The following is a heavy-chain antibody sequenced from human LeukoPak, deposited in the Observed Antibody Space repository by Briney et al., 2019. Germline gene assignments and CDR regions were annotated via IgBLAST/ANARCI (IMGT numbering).Heavy chain of an antibody. CDR1: GFIFNNYA. J-gene: IGHJ4*02. CDR2: ISWNSGTI. V-gene: IGHV3-9*01. CDR3: AKDNRRHYTSGPTPDSLH. D-gene: IGHD6-19*01. Sequence: GGSLRLSCAGSGFIFNNYAMHWVRQPPGRGLEWVSGISWNSGTIDYADSVRGRFTISRDNAKNSLYLQMDSLRVEDTAFYYCAKDNRRHYTSGPTPDSLHWGQGALVTVSS.